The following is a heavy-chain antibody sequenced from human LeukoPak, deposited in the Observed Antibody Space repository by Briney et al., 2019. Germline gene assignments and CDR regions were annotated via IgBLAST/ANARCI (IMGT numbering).Heavy chain of an antibody. J-gene: IGHJ4*02. D-gene: IGHD4-17*01. Sequence: SETLSLTCTVSGGSISSSSYYWGWIRQPPGKGLEWIGSIYYSGSTYYNPSLKSRVTISVDTSKNQFSLKLSSVTAADTAVYYCARVYPTQTSGFWSGDYLTQPLTTTFDYWGQGTLVTVSS. CDR3: ARVYPTQTSGFWSGDYLTQPLTTTFDY. V-gene: IGHV4-39*07. CDR1: GGSISSSSYY. CDR2: IYYSGST.